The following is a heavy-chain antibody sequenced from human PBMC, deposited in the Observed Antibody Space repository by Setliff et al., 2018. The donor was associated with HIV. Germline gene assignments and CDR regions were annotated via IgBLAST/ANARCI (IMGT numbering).Heavy chain of an antibody. CDR1: GGSISSYY. D-gene: IGHD1-7*01. CDR3: ARHPREETQRNYKFDS. V-gene: IGHV4-4*09. J-gene: IGHJ4*02. CDR2: IHTSGRT. Sequence: SETLSLTCTVSGGSISSYYWSWIRQPPGKGLEWIGYIHTSGRTNYNYPFKTRATISRDTSKNQFSLRLSSVTATDTAMYYCARHPREETQRNYKFDSWGQGTLVTVSS.